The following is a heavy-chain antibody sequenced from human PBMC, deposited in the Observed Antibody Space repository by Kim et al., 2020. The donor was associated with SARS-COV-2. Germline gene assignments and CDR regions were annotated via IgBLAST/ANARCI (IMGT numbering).Heavy chain of an antibody. V-gene: IGHV3-48*04. CDR3: ARSWAMVRGVPDY. CDR2: ISSSSSTI. CDR1: GFTFSSYS. Sequence: GGSLRLSCAASGFTFSSYSMNWVRQAPGKGLEWVSYISSSSSTIYYADSVKGRFTISRDNAKNSLYLQMNSLRAEDTAVYYCARSWAMVRGVPDYWGQGTLVTVSP. J-gene: IGHJ4*02. D-gene: IGHD3-10*01.